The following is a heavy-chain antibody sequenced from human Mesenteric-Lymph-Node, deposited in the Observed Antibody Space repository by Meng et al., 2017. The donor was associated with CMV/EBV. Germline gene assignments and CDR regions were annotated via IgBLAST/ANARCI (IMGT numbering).Heavy chain of an antibody. CDR3: ARRLYCGGDCYHSYYYYGMDV. CDR2: ISSSGSTI. CDR1: GFTSRNYE. J-gene: IGHJ6*02. D-gene: IGHD2-21*01. V-gene: IGHV3-48*03. Sequence: GGSLRPSCAASGFTSRNYEMNWIRQAPGKGLEWVSYISSSGSTIYYADSVKGRFTISRDNAKNSLYLQMNSLRAEDTAVYYCARRLYCGGDCYHSYYYYGMDVWGQGNTVTVSS.